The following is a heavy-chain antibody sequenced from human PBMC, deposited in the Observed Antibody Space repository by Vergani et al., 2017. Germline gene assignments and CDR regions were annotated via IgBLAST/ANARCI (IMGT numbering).Heavy chain of an antibody. J-gene: IGHJ4*02. CDR3: ALDRDGSGVDY. CDR2: IYYSGST. V-gene: IGHV4-30-4*08. D-gene: IGHD3-10*01. Sequence: QVQLQESGPGLVKPSQTLSITCTVSGGSISSGHYYWSWIRPPPGKGLEWIGYIYYSGSTYYNPSLKSRVTIPVDTSKNQFSLKLSSVTAADTAVYYCALDRDGSGVDYWGQGTLVTVSS. CDR1: GGSISSGHYY.